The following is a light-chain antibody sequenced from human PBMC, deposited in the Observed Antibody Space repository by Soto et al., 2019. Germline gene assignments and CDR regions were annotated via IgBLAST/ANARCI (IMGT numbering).Light chain of an antibody. V-gene: IGKV3-20*01. CDR2: DAS. J-gene: IGKJ1*01. Sequence: EIVLTQSPGTLSLSPGDRANLSCRASQSVAKNYLAWYQQEPGQAPRLLIYDASTRATGIPDRFSGSGSGTDFTLTISRVEPEDFEVYYCLQYASSPQTVGQGTKVEIK. CDR3: LQYASSPQT. CDR1: QSVAKNY.